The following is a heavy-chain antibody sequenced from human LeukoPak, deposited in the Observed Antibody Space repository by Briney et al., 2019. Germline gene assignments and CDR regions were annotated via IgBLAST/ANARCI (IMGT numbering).Heavy chain of an antibody. J-gene: IGHJ4*02. CDR3: AKMKARDYGDYEIDY. V-gene: IGHV3-30*18. D-gene: IGHD4-17*01. Sequence: PGRSLRLSCAASGFTFSTYGMHWVRQAPGKGLEWVAVISYDGSNKYYADSVKGRFTISRDSPKNTLYLQMNSLRAEDTAVYYCAKMKARDYGDYEIDYWGQGTLVTVSS. CDR1: GFTFSTYG. CDR2: ISYDGSNK.